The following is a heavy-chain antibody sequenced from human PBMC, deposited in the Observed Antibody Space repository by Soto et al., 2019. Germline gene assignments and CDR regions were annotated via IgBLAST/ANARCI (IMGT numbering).Heavy chain of an antibody. V-gene: IGHV1-69*04. CDR2: IIPVLHVA. CDR1: GGTFSSQS. CDR3: ARELTVGGTTYYYCMDV. J-gene: IGHJ6*02. Sequence: GASVKVSCKASGGTFSSQSISWVRQAPGQGLEWMGRIIPVLHVANYAQKFQGRVTITADKSTSTTYMELSSLRSEDTAVYYCARELTVGGTTYYYCMDVWGQATTVTVSS. D-gene: IGHD1-26*01.